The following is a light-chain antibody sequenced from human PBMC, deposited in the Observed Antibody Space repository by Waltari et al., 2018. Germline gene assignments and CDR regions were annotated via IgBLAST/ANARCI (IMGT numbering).Light chain of an antibody. J-gene: IGLJ3*02. CDR1: SSDVGGYNY. CDR2: DVS. CDR3: SSHTSSSTRVV. V-gene: IGLV2-14*03. Sequence: QSALTQPRSVSGSPGQSVTISCTGTSSDVGGYNYVSWYQQHPGKAPKLMIYDVSNRPSGVSNRFSGSKSGNTASLTISGLQAEDEADYYCSSHTSSSTRVVFGGGTKLTVL.